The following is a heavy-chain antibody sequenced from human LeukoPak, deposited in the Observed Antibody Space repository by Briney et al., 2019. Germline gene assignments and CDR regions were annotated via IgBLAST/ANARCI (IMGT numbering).Heavy chain of an antibody. CDR2: IIIPIPGAT. V-gene: IGHV1-69*06. CDR3: ASGGDILTGYYNGPSYNWFDP. J-gene: IGHJ5*02. D-gene: IGHD3-9*01. CDR1: GGTFSSYA. Sequence: GSSVEVSCKASGGTFSSYAISWVRQAPGQGLEWMGGIIIPIPGATNYAQKFQGRVTITADKSTSTAYMELSSLRSEDTAVYFCASGGDILTGYYNGPSYNWFDPWGQGTLVTVSS.